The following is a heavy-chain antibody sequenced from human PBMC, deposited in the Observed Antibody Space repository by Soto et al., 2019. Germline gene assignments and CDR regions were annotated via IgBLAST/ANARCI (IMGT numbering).Heavy chain of an antibody. CDR2: IYSGGYT. CDR1: GFTVSSNY. V-gene: IGHV3-53*01. J-gene: IGHJ4*02. Sequence: EVQLMESGGGLIQPGGSLRLSCAASGFTVSSNYMSWVRQAPGKGLEWVSIIYSGGYTYYADSVKGRFTISRDNSKNTLYLQMNSLRAEDTAVYYCARDWPDYGDYEWGQGTLVTVSS. D-gene: IGHD4-17*01. CDR3: ARDWPDYGDYE.